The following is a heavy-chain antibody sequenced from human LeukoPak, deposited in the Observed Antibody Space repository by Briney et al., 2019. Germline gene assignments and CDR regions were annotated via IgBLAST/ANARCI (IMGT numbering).Heavy chain of an antibody. D-gene: IGHD3-22*01. CDR2: IYYSGST. V-gene: IGHV4-59*11. CDR1: GGSITSHY. Sequence: SETLSLTCNVSGGSITSHYWSWIRQPPGKGLEWIAYIYYSGSTNYNPSLKSRVTISVDTSKNQFSLKLSSVTAADTAAYYCARFSSGDAFDIWGQGTMVTVSS. CDR3: ARFSSGDAFDI. J-gene: IGHJ3*02.